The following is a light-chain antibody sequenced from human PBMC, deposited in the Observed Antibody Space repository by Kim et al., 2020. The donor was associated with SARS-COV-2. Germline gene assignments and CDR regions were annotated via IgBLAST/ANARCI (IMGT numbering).Light chain of an antibody. CDR2: DAS. CDR3: QQYKTYPWT. CDR1: QSISTW. V-gene: IGKV1-5*01. Sequence: DIQMTQSPSTLSASVGDRVTITCRASQSISTWLAWHQQKPGKAPNLLIHDASSLGSGVPSRFSGSGSGTEFTLTISSLQPDDFATYYCQQYKTYPWTFGQGTKVDIK. J-gene: IGKJ1*01.